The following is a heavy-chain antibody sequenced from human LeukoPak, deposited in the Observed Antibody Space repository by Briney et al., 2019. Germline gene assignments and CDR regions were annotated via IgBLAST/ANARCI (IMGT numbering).Heavy chain of an antibody. CDR3: ARVRGGSGRSYAADAFDI. J-gene: IGHJ3*02. CDR2: INSDGSST. Sequence: GGSLRLSCAASGFTFSSYWMRWVRQAPGKGLVWVSRINSDGSSTSYADSVKGRFTISRDNAKSTLYLQMNSLRADDTAVFYCARVRGGSGRSYAADAFDIWGQGTMVTVSS. D-gene: IGHD1-26*01. V-gene: IGHV3-74*01. CDR1: GFTFSSYW.